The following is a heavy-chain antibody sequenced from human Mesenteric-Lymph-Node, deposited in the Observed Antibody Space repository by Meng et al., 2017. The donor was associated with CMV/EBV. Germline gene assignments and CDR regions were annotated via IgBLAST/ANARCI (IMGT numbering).Heavy chain of an antibody. D-gene: IGHD3-3*01. V-gene: IGHV4-59*01. CDR2: IYYSGST. Sequence: SETLSLTCTVSGGSISSYYWSWIRQPPGKGLEWIGYIYYSGSTNYNPSLKSRVTISVDTSKNQFSLKLSSVTAADTAVYYCARGDFWSGYVWFDPWDQGTLVTVSS. CDR3: ARGDFWSGYVWFDP. CDR1: GGSISSYY. J-gene: IGHJ5*02.